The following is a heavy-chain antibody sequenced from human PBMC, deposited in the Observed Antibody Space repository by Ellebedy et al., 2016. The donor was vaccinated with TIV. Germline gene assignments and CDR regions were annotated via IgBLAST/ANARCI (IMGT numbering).Heavy chain of an antibody. D-gene: IGHD3-16*01. CDR2: IIPLFGTS. Sequence: ASVKVSCKASGGTFGSYGITWVRQAPGQGLEWMGSIIPLFGTSNSAQKFQGRVTITAGKSTNTAYMELSSLRSEDTAVYYCARGNILVPSTLGGFDSWGQGTLVTVSS. V-gene: IGHV1-69*06. CDR3: ARGNILVPSTLGGFDS. J-gene: IGHJ4*02. CDR1: GGTFGSYG.